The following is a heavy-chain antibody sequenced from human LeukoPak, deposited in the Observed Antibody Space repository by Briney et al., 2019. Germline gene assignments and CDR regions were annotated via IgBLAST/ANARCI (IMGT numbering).Heavy chain of an antibody. CDR1: GFTFSSYW. CDR3: ARDSSGYSGYDWWRVFDY. CDR2: IKQDGSEI. D-gene: IGHD5-12*01. Sequence: GGSLRLSCAASGFTFSSYWMSWVRQAPGKGLEWVANIKQDGSEIYYVDSVKGRFTISRDNARNSLYLQMNSLRAEDTAVYYCARDSSGYSGYDWWRVFDYWGQGTLVTVSS. V-gene: IGHV3-7*03. J-gene: IGHJ4*02.